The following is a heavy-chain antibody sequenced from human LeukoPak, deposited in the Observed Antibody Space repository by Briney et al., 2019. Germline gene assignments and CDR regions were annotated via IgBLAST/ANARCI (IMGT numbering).Heavy chain of an antibody. Sequence: ASVKVSCKASEYIFTSYYLHWVRQAPGQGLEWMGVINLSDGTRNNAQKLQGRITMTRDTSTSTAYMELSSLRPEDTAMYFCAKEPGTGGFDTWGQGTMVTVS. CDR3: AKEPGTGGFDT. V-gene: IGHV1-46*01. CDR1: EYIFTSYY. CDR2: INLSDGTR. D-gene: IGHD4-23*01. J-gene: IGHJ3*02.